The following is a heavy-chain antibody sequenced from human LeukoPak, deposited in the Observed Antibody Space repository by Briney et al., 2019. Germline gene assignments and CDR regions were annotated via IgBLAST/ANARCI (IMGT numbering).Heavy chain of an antibody. J-gene: IGHJ6*03. CDR1: GYTFTSYD. Sequence: ASVKVSCKASGYTFTSYDINWVRQATGQGLEWMGWMNPNSGNTGYAQKFQGRVTMTRDTSTSTVYMELSSLRSEDTAVYYCARPVRRGYSYGFGLYYYYYMDVWGKGTTVTVSS. CDR3: ARPVRRGYSYGFGLYYYYYMDV. V-gene: IGHV1-8*01. CDR2: MNPNSGNT. D-gene: IGHD5-18*01.